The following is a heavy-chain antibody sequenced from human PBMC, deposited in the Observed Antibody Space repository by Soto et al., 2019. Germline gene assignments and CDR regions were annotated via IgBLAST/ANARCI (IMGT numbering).Heavy chain of an antibody. D-gene: IGHD1-26*01. Sequence: EVQLVETGGGLVQPGGSLRLSCAASGFTFSSYSMNWVRQAPGKGLEWVSYISSSSSTIYYADSVKGLFTISRDNAKNLLHMQMNILRDEDTAVYYCAREGGSLNWCDPWGQGTLMTVSS. CDR3: AREGGSLNWCDP. V-gene: IGHV3-48*02. CDR1: GFTFSSYS. J-gene: IGHJ5*02. CDR2: ISSSSSTI.